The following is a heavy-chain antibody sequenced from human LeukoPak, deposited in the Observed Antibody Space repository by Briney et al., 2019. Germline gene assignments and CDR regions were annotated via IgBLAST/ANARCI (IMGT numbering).Heavy chain of an antibody. D-gene: IGHD5-18*01. J-gene: IGHJ6*02. Sequence: PGRSLRLSCTVSGFTFGDHAMSWVRQAPGKGLEWVGFIRSKTYGGTTEYAASVKGRFIISRDDSTSIAYLQMNSLKTEDTAVYYCTRGPIQLWLYHGMDVWGQGTTVTVPS. CDR2: IRSKTYGGTT. CDR3: TRGPIQLWLYHGMDV. V-gene: IGHV3-49*04. CDR1: GFTFGDHA.